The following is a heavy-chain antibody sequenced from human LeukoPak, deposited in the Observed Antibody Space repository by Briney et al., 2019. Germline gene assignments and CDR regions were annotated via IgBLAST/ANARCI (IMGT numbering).Heavy chain of an antibody. V-gene: IGHV1-18*01. D-gene: IGHD3-3*01. Sequence: EASVKVSCKASGGTFSSYAISWVRQAPGQGLEWMGWISAYNGNTNYAQKLQGRVTMTTDTSTSTAYMELRSLRSDDTAVYYCARIEYYDFWSGYYSDNWFDPWGQGTLVTVSS. CDR2: ISAYNGNT. CDR1: GGTFSSYA. J-gene: IGHJ5*02. CDR3: ARIEYYDFWSGYYSDNWFDP.